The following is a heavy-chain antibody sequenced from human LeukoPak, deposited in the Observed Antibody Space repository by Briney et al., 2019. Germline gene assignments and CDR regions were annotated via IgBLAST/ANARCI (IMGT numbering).Heavy chain of an antibody. D-gene: IGHD3-22*01. CDR2: MTGNGGTT. J-gene: IGHJ4*02. CDR3: ARRDYYDSSGYSPLFDY. Sequence: GGSLRLSRAASGFTFSAYAMSWVRQAPGKGLEWVSGMTGNGGTTYHADSVKGRFTISRDNSKNTLYLQMNNLRAEDTAVYFCARRDYYDSSGYSPLFDYWGQGTLVTVSS. CDR1: GFTFSAYA. V-gene: IGHV3-23*01.